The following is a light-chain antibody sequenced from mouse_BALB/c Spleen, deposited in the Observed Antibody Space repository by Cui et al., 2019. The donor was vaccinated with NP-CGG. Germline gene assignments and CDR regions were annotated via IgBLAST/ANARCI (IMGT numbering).Light chain of an antibody. CDR3: ALWYSNHWV. CDR2: GTN. J-gene: IGLJ1*01. Sequence: HAVVTQVSDLTTSPGETVTLTCRSSTGAVTTSNYANWVQEKPDHLFTGLIGGTNNRAPGVPARFSGSLIGDKAALTITGAQTEDEAIYFCALWYSNHWVFGGGTKLTVL. CDR1: TGAVTTSNY. V-gene: IGLV1*01.